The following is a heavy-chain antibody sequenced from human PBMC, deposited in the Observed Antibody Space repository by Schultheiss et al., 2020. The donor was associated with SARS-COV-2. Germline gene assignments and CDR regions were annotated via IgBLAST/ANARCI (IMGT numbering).Heavy chain of an antibody. CDR1: GGSISSSSYY. V-gene: IGHV4-39*07. D-gene: IGHD3-16*01. J-gene: IGHJ3*02. Sequence: SQTLSLTCTVSGGSISSSSYYWGWIRQPPGKGLEWIGSIYYSGSTYYNPSLKSRVTISVDTSKNQFSLQLNSVTPEDTAVYYCVRDASMGLDALDIWGQGTRVTVSS. CDR2: IYYSGST. CDR3: VRDASMGLDALDI.